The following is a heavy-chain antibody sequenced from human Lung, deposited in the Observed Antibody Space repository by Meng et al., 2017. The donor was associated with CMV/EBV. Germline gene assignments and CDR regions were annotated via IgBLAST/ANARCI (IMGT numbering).Heavy chain of an antibody. CDR2: ISAYNGNT. CDR1: GYTFTNYG. CDR3: ARDRATRAYYFDY. Sequence: ASVXVSXKASGYTFTNYGISWVRQAPGQGLEWMGWISAYNGNTNYAQNLQGRVTMTTDTSTNTAYMELRSPRSDDTAIYFCARDRATRAYYFDYWGQGTLVTVSS. J-gene: IGHJ4*02. D-gene: IGHD1-1*01. V-gene: IGHV1-18*01.